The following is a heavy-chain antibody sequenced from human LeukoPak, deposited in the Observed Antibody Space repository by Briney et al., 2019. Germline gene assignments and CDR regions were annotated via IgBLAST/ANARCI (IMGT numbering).Heavy chain of an antibody. Sequence: GGSLRLSCAASGFTVSSNYMSWVRQAPGKGLEWVSVIYSGGSTDYADSVKGRFTISRDNSENTLYPQMSSLRAEDTAVYYCASNDILTGSYWRQGTLVTVSS. CDR1: GFTVSSNY. D-gene: IGHD3-9*01. CDR3: ASNDILTGSY. V-gene: IGHV3-53*01. J-gene: IGHJ4*02. CDR2: IYSGGST.